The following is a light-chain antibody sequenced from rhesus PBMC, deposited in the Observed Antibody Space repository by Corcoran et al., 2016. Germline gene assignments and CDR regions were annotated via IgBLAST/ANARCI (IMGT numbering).Light chain of an antibody. V-gene: IGKV1-21*01. CDR3: QHCYSSPFT. Sequence: DIQMTQSPSSLSASVGDRVTITCRASQGITNDLAWYQQKTGETLKLLLYEASSLQSGLPYRFSGSVSGTDITLTISSLESEDFATYLCQHCYSSPFTFGPGTKLDIK. J-gene: IGKJ3*01. CDR2: EAS. CDR1: QGITND.